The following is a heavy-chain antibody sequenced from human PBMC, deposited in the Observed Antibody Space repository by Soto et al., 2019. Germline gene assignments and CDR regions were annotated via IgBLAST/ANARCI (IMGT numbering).Heavy chain of an antibody. CDR1: GFNFSNAW. CDR3: TTDQGHFRPPRIVVVTAIRIIDY. V-gene: IGHV3-15*01. J-gene: IGHJ4*02. D-gene: IGHD2-21*02. CDR2: IKSKTDGGTT. Sequence: EVHLVESGGGLVQPGGSLRLSCAASGFNFSNAWMSWVRQAPGKGLEWVGRIKSKTDGGTTDYAAPVKGRFTISRDDSKNTLYLQMNSLKTEDTAVYYCTTDQGHFRPPRIVVVTAIRIIDYWGQGTLVTVSS.